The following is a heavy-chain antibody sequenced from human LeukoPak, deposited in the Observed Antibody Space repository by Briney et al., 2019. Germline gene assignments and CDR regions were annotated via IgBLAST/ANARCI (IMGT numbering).Heavy chain of an antibody. V-gene: IGHV4-61*08. CDR2: IYYSGST. J-gene: IGHJ5*02. D-gene: IGHD3-10*01. CDR3: ARVERGELFRWNWFDP. Sequence: PSQTLSLTCTVSGGSISSGGYYWSWLRQPPGKGLEWIGYIYYSGSTNYNPSLKSRVTISVDTSKNQFSLKLSSVTAAATAVYYCARVERGELFRWNWFDPWGQGTLVTVSS. CDR1: GGSISSGGYY.